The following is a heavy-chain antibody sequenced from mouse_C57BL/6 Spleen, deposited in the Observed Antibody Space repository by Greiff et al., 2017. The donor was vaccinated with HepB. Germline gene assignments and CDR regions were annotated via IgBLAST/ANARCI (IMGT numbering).Heavy chain of an antibody. D-gene: IGHD4-1*01. J-gene: IGHJ3*01. Sequence: EVMLVESGGGLVQPKGSLKLSCAASGFSFNTYAMNWVRQAPGKGLEWVARIRSKSNNYATYYADSVKDRFTISRDDSESMLYLQMNNLKTEDTAMYYCVSQANWVWFAYWGQGTLVTVSA. V-gene: IGHV10-1*01. CDR1: GFSFNTYA. CDR2: IRSKSNNYAT. CDR3: VSQANWVWFAY.